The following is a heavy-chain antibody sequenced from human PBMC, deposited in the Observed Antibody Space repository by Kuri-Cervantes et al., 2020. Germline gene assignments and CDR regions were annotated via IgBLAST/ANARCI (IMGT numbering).Heavy chain of an antibody. CDR1: GGSISSGDYY. CDR3: ARGVDYYGSGD. CDR2: IYYSGST. Sequence: SETLSLTCTVSGGSISSGDYYWSWIRQPPGKGLEWIGYIYYSGSTYYNPSLKSLVTISVDTSKNQFSLKMSSVTAADTAVYCCARGVDYYGSGDWGQGTLVTVSS. J-gene: IGHJ4*02. V-gene: IGHV4-30-4*01. D-gene: IGHD3-10*01.